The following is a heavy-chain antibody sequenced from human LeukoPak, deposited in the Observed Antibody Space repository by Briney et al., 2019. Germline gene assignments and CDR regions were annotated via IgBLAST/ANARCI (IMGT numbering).Heavy chain of an antibody. CDR1: GGSISSSSYC. D-gene: IGHD3-10*01. J-gene: IGHJ4*02. V-gene: IGHV4-39*01. CDR3: ARDVLLWFGELLRYFDH. Sequence: PSETLSLTCTVSGGSISSSSYCWGWIRQPPGEGLEWIGSIYYSGSTYYNPSLKSRVTISVDTSKNQFSLKLSSVTAAGTAVYYCARDVLLWFGELLRYFDHWGQGTLVTVSS. CDR2: IYYSGST.